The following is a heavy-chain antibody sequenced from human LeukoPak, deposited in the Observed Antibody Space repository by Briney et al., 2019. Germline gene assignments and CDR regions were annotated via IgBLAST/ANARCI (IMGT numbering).Heavy chain of an antibody. D-gene: IGHD2-2*01. Sequence: SETLSLTCTVSGGSISSYYWSWIRQPPGKGLEWIGYIYTSGSTNYNPSLKSRVTISVDTSKNQFSLKLSSVTAADTAVYYCARRLGYCSSTSCYNWFDSWGQGTLVTVSS. CDR3: ARRLGYCSSTSCYNWFDS. CDR2: IYTSGST. V-gene: IGHV4-4*09. CDR1: GGSISSYY. J-gene: IGHJ5*01.